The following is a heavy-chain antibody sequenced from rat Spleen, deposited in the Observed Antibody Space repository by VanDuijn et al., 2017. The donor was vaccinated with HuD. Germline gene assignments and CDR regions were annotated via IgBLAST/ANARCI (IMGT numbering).Heavy chain of an antibody. CDR2: INYDGTST. CDR1: GFTFSNYD. Sequence: EVQLVESGGGLVQPGRSLKLSCAASGFTFSNYDMAWVRQAPTKGLEWVATINYDGTSTHYRDSVKGRFTISRDNAKSTLFLQMDSLRSEDTATYYCARRLPGYTLFGYWGQGVMVTVSS. D-gene: IGHD1-4*01. J-gene: IGHJ2*01. V-gene: IGHV5-29*01. CDR3: ARRLPGYTLFGY.